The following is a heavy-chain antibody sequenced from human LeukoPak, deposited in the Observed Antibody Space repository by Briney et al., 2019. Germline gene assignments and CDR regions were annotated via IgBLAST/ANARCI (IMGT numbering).Heavy chain of an antibody. Sequence: ASVKLSCKASGYTFTRYAIHWVRQPPAQGLEWMGWINTNTGNPTYAQGFTGRFVFPLDTSVSTAYLQISSLKAEDTAVYYCARQGITMVRGVIQGYYYYYMDVWGKGTTVTVSS. J-gene: IGHJ6*03. CDR3: ARQGITMVRGVIQGYYYYYMDV. D-gene: IGHD3-10*01. CDR2: INTNTGNP. CDR1: GYTFTRYA. V-gene: IGHV7-4-1*02.